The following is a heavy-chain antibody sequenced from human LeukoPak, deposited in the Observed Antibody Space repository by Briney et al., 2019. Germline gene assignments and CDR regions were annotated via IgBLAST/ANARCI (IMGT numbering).Heavy chain of an antibody. Sequence: GASVKVSCKVSGYTLTELSMHWVRQAPGKGLEWMGGFDPEDGEAIYAQKFQGRVTMTEDTSTDTAYMELSSLRSEDTAVYYCATGASSGWYFDLWGRGTLVTVS. CDR3: ATGASSGWYFDL. D-gene: IGHD6-6*01. CDR2: FDPEDGEA. CDR1: GYTLTELS. J-gene: IGHJ2*01. V-gene: IGHV1-24*01.